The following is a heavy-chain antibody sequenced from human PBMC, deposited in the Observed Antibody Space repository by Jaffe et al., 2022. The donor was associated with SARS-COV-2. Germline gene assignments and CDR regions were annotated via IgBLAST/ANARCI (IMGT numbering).Heavy chain of an antibody. J-gene: IGHJ6*03. V-gene: IGHV3-49*03. CDR3: TRDFPGGSVVVAATEYYYYYMDV. CDR1: GFTFGDYA. D-gene: IGHD2-15*01. Sequence: EVQLVESGGGLVQPGRSLRLSCTASGFTFGDYAMSWFRQAPGKGLEWVGFIRSKAYGGTTEYAASVKGRFTISRDDSKSIAYLQMNSLKTEDTAVYYCTRDFPGGSVVVAATEYYYYYMDVWGKGTTVTVSS. CDR2: IRSKAYGGTT.